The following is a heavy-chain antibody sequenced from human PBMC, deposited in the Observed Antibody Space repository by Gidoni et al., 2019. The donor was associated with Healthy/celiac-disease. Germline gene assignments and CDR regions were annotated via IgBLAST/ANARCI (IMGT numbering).Heavy chain of an antibody. CDR1: GCTFSSYA. Sequence: QVQLVESGGGVVQPGRSLRLSCAASGCTFSSYAMHWVRQAPGKGLEWVAVISYDGSNKYYADSVKGRFTISRDNSKNTLYLQMNSLRAEDTAVYYCARDRDTAILDYWGQGTLVTVSS. D-gene: IGHD5-18*01. CDR2: ISYDGSNK. J-gene: IGHJ4*02. CDR3: ARDRDTAILDY. V-gene: IGHV3-30*04.